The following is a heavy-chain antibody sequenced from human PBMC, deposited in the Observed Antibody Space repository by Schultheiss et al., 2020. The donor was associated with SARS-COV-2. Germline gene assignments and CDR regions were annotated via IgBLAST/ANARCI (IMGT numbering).Heavy chain of an antibody. Sequence: LKISCAASGFTFSTYAMHWVRQAPGKGLECVAVISYDGSNKYYADSVKGRFTISRDNSKNTLYLQMNSLRAEDTAVYYCARGHSSGYYNYFDYWGQGTLVTVSS. CDR2: ISYDGSNK. CDR1: GFTFSTYA. J-gene: IGHJ4*02. D-gene: IGHD3-22*01. CDR3: ARGHSSGYYNYFDY. V-gene: IGHV3-30-3*01.